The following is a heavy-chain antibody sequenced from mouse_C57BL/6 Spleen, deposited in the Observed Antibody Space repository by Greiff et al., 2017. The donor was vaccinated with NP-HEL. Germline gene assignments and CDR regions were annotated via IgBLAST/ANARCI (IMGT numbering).Heavy chain of an antibody. Sequence: EVMLVESGGGLVQPGGSLKLSCAASGFTFSDYGMAWVRQAPRKGPEWVAFISNLAYSIYYADTVTGRFTISRENAKNTLYLEMSSLRSEDTAMYYCAREDYDHWYFDVWGTGTTVTVSS. CDR1: GFTFSDYG. CDR3: AREDYDHWYFDV. V-gene: IGHV5-15*01. J-gene: IGHJ1*03. D-gene: IGHD2-4*01. CDR2: ISNLAYSI.